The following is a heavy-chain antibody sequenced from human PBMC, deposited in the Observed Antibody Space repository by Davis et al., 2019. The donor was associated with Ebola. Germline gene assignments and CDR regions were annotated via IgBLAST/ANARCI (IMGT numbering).Heavy chain of an antibody. CDR3: ARALLDSSGWFGSSLDYYGMDV. CDR2: INPNSGGT. J-gene: IGHJ6*02. CDR1: GYTFTGYY. Sequence: ASVKVSCKASGYTFTGYYMHWVRQAPGQGLEWMGWINPNSGGTNYAQKFQGWVTMTRDTSISTAYMELSRLRSDDTAVYYCARALLDSSGWFGSSLDYYGMDVWGQGTTVTVSS. D-gene: IGHD6-19*01. V-gene: IGHV1-2*04.